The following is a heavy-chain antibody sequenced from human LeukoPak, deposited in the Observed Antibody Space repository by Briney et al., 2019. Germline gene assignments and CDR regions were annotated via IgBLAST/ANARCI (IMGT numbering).Heavy chain of an antibody. CDR3: ATHSRAGSGGSENAFEI. Sequence: GSLRLSCAVSGFTVSSNYMSWVRQPPGKGLEWIGNIYDSGSTHYNPSLESRVTISVDTSKNQFSLKLNSVTAADTAVYYCATHSRAGSGGSENAFEIWGQGTMVTVSS. CDR2: IYDSGST. CDR1: GFTVSSNY. D-gene: IGHD5-12*01. J-gene: IGHJ3*02. V-gene: IGHV4-59*04.